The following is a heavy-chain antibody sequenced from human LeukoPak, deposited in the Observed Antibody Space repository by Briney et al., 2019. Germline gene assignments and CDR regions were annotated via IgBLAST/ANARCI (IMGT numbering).Heavy chain of an antibody. CDR1: GFTFSDYN. Sequence: GGSLRLSCAASGFTFSDYNMRWIRQAPGKGLEWVSSISRSGSTKYYADSVKGRFTISRDNAKNSLFLQMNSLRAEDTAVYYCAKECRPMLWYGERGYYYYYYMDVWGKGTTVTISS. CDR3: AKECRPMLWYGERGYYYYYYMDV. D-gene: IGHD3-10*01. J-gene: IGHJ6*03. V-gene: IGHV3-11*01. CDR2: ISRSGSTK.